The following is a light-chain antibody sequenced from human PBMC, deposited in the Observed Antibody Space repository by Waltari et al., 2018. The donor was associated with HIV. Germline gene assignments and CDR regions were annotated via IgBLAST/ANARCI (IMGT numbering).Light chain of an antibody. V-gene: IGLV2-11*01. CDR2: DVN. Sequence: QSALTQPRSVSGSPGQSVAISCTGTSSDVGGYNYVSWYQQHPGKAPKLMLSDVNKRPSGVPDRFSGSKYGNTASLTISGLQAEDEADYYCCSYAGDSVVFGGGTKLTVL. CDR1: SSDVGGYNY. J-gene: IGLJ2*01. CDR3: CSYAGDSVV.